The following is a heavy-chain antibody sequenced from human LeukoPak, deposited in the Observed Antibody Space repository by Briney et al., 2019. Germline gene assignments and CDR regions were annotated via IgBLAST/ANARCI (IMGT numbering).Heavy chain of an antibody. V-gene: IGHV3-30*02. CDR1: GFKFTSYA. Sequence: GGSLSLSCVASGFKFTSYAIHWVRQAPGEGLGWVAFTRYDGNTIHFADSVKGRFTISRDNYKNTLFLQMNSLRTEDTAVYFCAKDRGVGAHWYIDLWGRGTLVTVSS. D-gene: IGHD4/OR15-4a*01. CDR3: AKDRGVGAHWYIDL. CDR2: TRYDGNTI. J-gene: IGHJ2*01.